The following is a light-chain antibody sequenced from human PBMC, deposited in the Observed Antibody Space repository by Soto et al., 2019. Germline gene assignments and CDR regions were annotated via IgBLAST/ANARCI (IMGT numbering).Light chain of an antibody. V-gene: IGKV1-9*01. CDR2: AAS. CDR3: QQLKSYPQT. J-gene: IGKJ1*01. Sequence: DIQVTQSPSTLSGSLTDGITIXSRASQGISNYLAWYQQKPGKAPKLLMYAASTLQSGVPSRFSGSGSGTEFTLTTSSLQPEDFATYYCQQLKSYPQTFGQGTKVDIK. CDR1: QGISNY.